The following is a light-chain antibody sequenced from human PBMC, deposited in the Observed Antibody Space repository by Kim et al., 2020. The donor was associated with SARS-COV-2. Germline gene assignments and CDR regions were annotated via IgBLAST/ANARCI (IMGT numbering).Light chain of an antibody. Sequence: DIQMTQSPSSLSASVGDRVTITCQASQSINSYLNWYQQKPGKAPKFLMYTASSLQSGVQSRFSGSGHGTDFTHTIRGLQPEDFATYYCQQSYGPPYIFGQGTKLEI. V-gene: IGKV1-39*01. CDR3: QQSYGPPYI. CDR2: TAS. CDR1: QSINSY. J-gene: IGKJ2*01.